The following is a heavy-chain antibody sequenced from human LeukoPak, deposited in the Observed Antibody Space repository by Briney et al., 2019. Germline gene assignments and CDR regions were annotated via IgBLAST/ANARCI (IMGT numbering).Heavy chain of an antibody. Sequence: GRSLRLSCAASGFTFSSYAMHWVRQAPGKGLEWVAVISYDGSNKYYADSVKGRFTISRDNSKNTLYLQMSSLRAEDTAVYFCAKDATPRNGIWDNFDHWGQGTPVTVSS. V-gene: IGHV3-30*04. CDR2: ISYDGSNK. D-gene: IGHD1-26*01. CDR3: AKDATPRNGIWDNFDH. CDR1: GFTFSSYA. J-gene: IGHJ4*02.